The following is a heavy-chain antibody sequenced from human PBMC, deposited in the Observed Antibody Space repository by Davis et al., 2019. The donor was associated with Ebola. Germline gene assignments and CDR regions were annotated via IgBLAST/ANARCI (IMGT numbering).Heavy chain of an antibody. Sequence: ASVQVSCKASGYTFNSYYIHWVRQAPGQGLEWMGIINPSGGSTTYAQKFQGRVTMTRDTSTRTVYMELSSLRSEDTAVYYCARGRGHYEYSGGDYWGQGTLVTVSS. CDR1: GYTFNSYY. CDR3: ARGRGHYEYSGGDY. CDR2: INPSGGST. J-gene: IGHJ4*02. V-gene: IGHV1-46*02. D-gene: IGHD2-21*01.